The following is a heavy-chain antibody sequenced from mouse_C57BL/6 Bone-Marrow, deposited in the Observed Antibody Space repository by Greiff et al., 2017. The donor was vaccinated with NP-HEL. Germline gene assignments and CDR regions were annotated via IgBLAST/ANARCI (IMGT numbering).Heavy chain of an antibody. J-gene: IGHJ4*01. CDR2: ISNGGGST. CDR1: GFTFSDYY. Sequence: EVKLVESGGGLVQPGGSLKLSCAASGFTFSDYYMYWVRQTPEKRLEWVAYISNGGGSTYYPDTVKGRFTISRDNAKNTLYLQMSRLKSEDTAMYYCARRDGYDVEYYAMDYWGQGTSVTVSS. D-gene: IGHD2-2*01. V-gene: IGHV5-12*01. CDR3: ARRDGYDVEYYAMDY.